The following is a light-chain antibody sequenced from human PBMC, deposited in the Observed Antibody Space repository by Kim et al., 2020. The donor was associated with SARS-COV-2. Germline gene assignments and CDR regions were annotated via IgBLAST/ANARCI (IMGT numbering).Light chain of an antibody. Sequence: ATGKTASITCAGDNIESKSVHWYQQKPGQAPVLVISYDSDRPSGIPERLSGSNSDNTATLTISEVEAGDEADYYCQVWDSSSVHRVFGGGTQLTVL. CDR1: NIESKS. CDR2: YDS. J-gene: IGLJ2*01. V-gene: IGLV3-21*04. CDR3: QVWDSSSVHRV.